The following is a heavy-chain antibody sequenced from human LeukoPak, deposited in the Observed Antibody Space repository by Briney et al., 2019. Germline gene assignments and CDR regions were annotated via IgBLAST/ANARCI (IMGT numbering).Heavy chain of an antibody. CDR3: ARDHWRNRALRFLEWLLPQTRKNWFDP. V-gene: IGHV7-4-1*02. D-gene: IGHD3-3*01. CDR2: INTNTGNP. CDR1: GYTFTSYA. Sequence: ASVKVSCKASGYTFTSYAMNWVRQAPGQGLEWMGWINTNTGNPMYAQGFTGRFVFSLDTSVSTAYLQISSLKAEDTAVYYCARDHWRNRALRFLEWLLPQTRKNWFDPWGQGTLVTVSS. J-gene: IGHJ5*02.